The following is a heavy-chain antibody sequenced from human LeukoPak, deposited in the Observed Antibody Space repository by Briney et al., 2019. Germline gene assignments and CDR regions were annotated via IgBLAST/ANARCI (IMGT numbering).Heavy chain of an antibody. CDR2: ISIDGNEK. V-gene: IGHV3-30*18. Sequence: PGRSLRLSCAASGFTFRNYGMHWVRQAPGKGLEWVAVISIDGNEKYYADSVKGRFTVSRDSSKNTLYLQMNSLRGDDTAVYYCANPQSRGYDYLDYWGQGTLVTVSS. CDR3: ANPQSRGYDYLDY. CDR1: GFTFRNYG. D-gene: IGHD5-12*01. J-gene: IGHJ4*02.